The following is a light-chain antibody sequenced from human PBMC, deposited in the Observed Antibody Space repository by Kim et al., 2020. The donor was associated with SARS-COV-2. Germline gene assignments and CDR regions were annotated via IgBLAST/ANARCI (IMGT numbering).Light chain of an antibody. Sequence: ASTGDRVTITFRASQGISSYLAWDQQKPGKAPKLLIYAASTLQSGVPSRFSGSGSGTDFTLTISCLQSEDFATYYCQQYYSYPFTFGPGTKVDIK. CDR3: QQYYSYPFT. V-gene: IGKV1-8*01. CDR1: QGISSY. CDR2: AAS. J-gene: IGKJ3*01.